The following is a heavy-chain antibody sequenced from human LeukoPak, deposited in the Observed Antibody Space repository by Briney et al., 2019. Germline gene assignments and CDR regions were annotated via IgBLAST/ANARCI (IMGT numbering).Heavy chain of an antibody. V-gene: IGHV4-34*01. CDR3: ASGMARSSHYYYYGMDV. J-gene: IGHJ6*02. D-gene: IGHD5-24*01. Sequence: SETLSLTCAVYGGSFSGYYWSWIRQPPGKGLEWIGEINQSGSTNYNPSLESRVTISVDTYKNQFSLKVSSVTAADPAVYYCASGMARSSHYYYYGMDVWGQGTTVTVSS. CDR2: INQSGST. CDR1: GGSFSGYY.